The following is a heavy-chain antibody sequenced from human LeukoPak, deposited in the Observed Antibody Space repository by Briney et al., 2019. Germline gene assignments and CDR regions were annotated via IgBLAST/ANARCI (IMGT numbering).Heavy chain of an antibody. CDR3: AKVVLVDYGFGFDY. CDR1: GFTFSSYS. V-gene: IGHV3-21*04. Sequence: PGGSLRLSCAASGFTFSSYSMNWVRQAPGKGLEWVSSISSSSSYIYYADSVKGRFTISRDNSKNTLYLQMNSLRAEDTAVYYCAKVVLVDYGFGFDYWGQGTLVTVSS. D-gene: IGHD4-17*01. J-gene: IGHJ4*02. CDR2: ISSSSSYI.